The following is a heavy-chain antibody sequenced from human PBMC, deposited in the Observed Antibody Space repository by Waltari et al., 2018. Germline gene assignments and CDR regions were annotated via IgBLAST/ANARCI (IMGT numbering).Heavy chain of an antibody. V-gene: IGHV1-69*12. CDR3: SRDKGRVYASFDY. J-gene: IGHJ4*02. Sequence: QVQLVQSGAEVKKPGSSVKVSCKASGGTFSSYAISWVRQAPGHGLEWMGGISPSYGTANYAQKFQGRVTITADESTSTACMELSSLRSEDTAVYDWSRDKGRVYASFDYWGQGTLVTVSS. CDR2: ISPSYGTA. D-gene: IGHD2-8*01. CDR1: GGTFSSYA.